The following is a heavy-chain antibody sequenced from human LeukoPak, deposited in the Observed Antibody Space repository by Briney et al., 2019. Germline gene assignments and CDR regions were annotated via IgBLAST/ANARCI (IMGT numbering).Heavy chain of an antibody. CDR3: ASNQITMVRGVIRNYYYYYYMDV. V-gene: IGHV3-48*04. D-gene: IGHD3-10*01. CDR2: ISSSGSTI. J-gene: IGHJ6*03. CDR1: GFTFSSYS. Sequence: GGSLRLSCAASGFTFSSYSMNWVRQAPGKGLEWVSYISSSGSTIYYADSVKGRFTISRDNAKNSLYLQMNSLRAEDTAVYYCASNQITMVRGVIRNYYYYYYMDVWGKGTTVTISS.